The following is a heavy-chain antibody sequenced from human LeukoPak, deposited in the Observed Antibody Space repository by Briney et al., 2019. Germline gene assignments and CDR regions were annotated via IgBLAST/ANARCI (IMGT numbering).Heavy chain of an antibody. D-gene: IGHD5/OR15-5a*01. CDR1: GFTFSDYY. V-gene: IGHV3-11*01. CDR3: TSDIVSTSGVF. CDR2: ITSSGDDN. Sequence: GGSLRLSCAASGFTFSDYYMSWIRQAPGKGLEWVAYITSSGDDNYYADSVKGRFTISRDNAKNALFLRMSSLRGEDTAPYYFTSDIVSTSGVFWGQGALVSVSS. J-gene: IGHJ4*02.